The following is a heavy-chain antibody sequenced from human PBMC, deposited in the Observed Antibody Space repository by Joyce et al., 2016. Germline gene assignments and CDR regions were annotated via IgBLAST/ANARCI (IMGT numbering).Heavy chain of an antibody. D-gene: IGHD2-2*01. Sequence: QVQLVQSGAEVKKPGASVRVSCKASGYAFISYYVHWVRKAPGQGLDWMGIINPGGGGTNDAQKFLGRVTLNRDTSTNTVYLDLSSLRSEDTAIYYCARALVPAAAFDFWGQGTLVTVSS. J-gene: IGHJ4*02. CDR1: GYAFISYY. CDR3: ARALVPAAAFDF. V-gene: IGHV1-46*01. CDR2: INPGGGGT.